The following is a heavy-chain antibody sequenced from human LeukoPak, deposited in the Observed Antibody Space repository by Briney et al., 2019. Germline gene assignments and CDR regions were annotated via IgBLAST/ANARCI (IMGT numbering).Heavy chain of an antibody. CDR3: ARGGKPGYSSSWVDY. CDR2: INPNSGGT. D-gene: IGHD6-13*01. CDR1: GYTFTGYY. V-gene: IGHV1-2*02. J-gene: IGHJ4*02. Sequence: ASVKVSCKASGYTFTGYYMLWVRQAPGQGLEWMGWINPNSGGTNYAQKFQGRVTMTRDTSISTAYMELSRLRSDDTAVYYCARGGKPGYSSSWVDYWGQGTLVTVSS.